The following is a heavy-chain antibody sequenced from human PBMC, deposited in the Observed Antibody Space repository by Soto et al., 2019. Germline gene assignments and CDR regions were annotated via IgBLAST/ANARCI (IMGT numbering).Heavy chain of an antibody. CDR2: IYYSGST. V-gene: IGHV4-39*01. CDR3: ARHVVGATTRWFDP. Sequence: QLQLQESGPGLVKPSETLSLTCTVSGGSISSSSYYWGWIRQPPGKGLEWIGSIYYSGSTYYNPSLKSRVTISVNTSKNQFSLKLSSVTAADTAVYYCARHVVGATTRWFDPWGQGTLVTVSS. J-gene: IGHJ5*02. CDR1: GGSISSSSYY. D-gene: IGHD1-26*01.